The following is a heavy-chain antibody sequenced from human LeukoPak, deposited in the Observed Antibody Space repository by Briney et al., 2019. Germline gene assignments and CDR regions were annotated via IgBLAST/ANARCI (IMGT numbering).Heavy chain of an antibody. Sequence: TSETLSLTCAVSGGSISSGGYSWSWIRQPPGKGLEWIGYIYYSGSTYYNPSLKSRVTISVDTSKNQFSLKLSSVTAADTAVYYCARDITGSFDYWGQGNLVTVSS. D-gene: IGHD1-14*01. CDR2: IYYSGST. V-gene: IGHV4-30-4*07. CDR1: GGSISSGGYS. J-gene: IGHJ4*02. CDR3: ARDITGSFDY.